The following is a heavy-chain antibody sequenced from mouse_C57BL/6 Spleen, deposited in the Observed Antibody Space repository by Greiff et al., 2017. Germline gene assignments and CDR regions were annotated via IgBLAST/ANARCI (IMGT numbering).Heavy chain of an antibody. V-gene: IGHV5-9-1*02. Sequence: EVKLVESGEGLVKPGGSLKLSCAASGFTFSSYAMSWVRQTPEKRLEWVAYISSGGDYIYYADTVKGRFTISRDNARNTLYLQMSSLKSEDTAMYYCTRDSSGYEFAYWGQGTLVTVSA. CDR1: GFTFSSYA. D-gene: IGHD3-2*02. CDR2: ISSGGDYI. J-gene: IGHJ3*01. CDR3: TRDSSGYEFAY.